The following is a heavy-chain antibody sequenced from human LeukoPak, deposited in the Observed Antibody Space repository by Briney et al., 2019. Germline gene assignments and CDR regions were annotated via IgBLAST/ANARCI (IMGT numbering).Heavy chain of an antibody. V-gene: IGHV1-24*01. Sequence: ASVKASCKVSGYTLTELSMHWVRQAPGKGLEWMGGFDPEDGETIYAQKFQGRVTMTEDTSTDTAYMELSSLRSEDTAVYYCATYYGSGSNWFDPWGQGTLVTVSS. CDR1: GYTLTELS. CDR2: FDPEDGET. J-gene: IGHJ5*02. CDR3: ATYYGSGSNWFDP. D-gene: IGHD3-10*01.